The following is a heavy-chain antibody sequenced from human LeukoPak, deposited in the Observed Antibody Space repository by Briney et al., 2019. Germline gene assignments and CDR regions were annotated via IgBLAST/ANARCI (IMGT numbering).Heavy chain of an antibody. CDR2: ISFSGST. J-gene: IGHJ4*02. Sequence: PSETLSLTCTVSGGSITSDPYYWGWIRQSPGTGLEWIGSISFSGSTFYNPSLKSRATVSRDTSKNQFSLRLNSVTAADTAVYYCARINGGIWGQGILVTVSS. D-gene: IGHD3-3*02. CDR1: GGSITSDPYY. V-gene: IGHV4-39*07. CDR3: ARINGGI.